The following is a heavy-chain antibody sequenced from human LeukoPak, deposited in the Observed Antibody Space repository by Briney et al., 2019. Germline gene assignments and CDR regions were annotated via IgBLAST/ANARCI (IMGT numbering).Heavy chain of an antibody. CDR3: ARAKGVRGVGAFDI. V-gene: IGHV4-30-4*08. CDR2: IYYSGST. Sequence: PSETLSLTCTVSGGSISSSSYYWGWIRQPPGKGLEWIGYIYYSGSTYYNPSLKSRVTISVDTSKNQFSLKLSSVTAADTAVYYCARAKGVRGVGAFDIWGQGTMVTVSS. D-gene: IGHD3-10*01. CDR1: GGSISSSSYY. J-gene: IGHJ3*02.